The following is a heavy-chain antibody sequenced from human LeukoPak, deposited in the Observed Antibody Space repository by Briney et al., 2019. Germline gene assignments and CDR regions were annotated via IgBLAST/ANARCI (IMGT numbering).Heavy chain of an antibody. CDR3: ASSSSRYDSSGYYYVPLDY. CDR2: ISSSSSTI. Sequence: GGSLRLPCAASGFTFSSYSMNWVRQAPGKGLEWVSYISSSSSTIYYADSVKGRFTISRDNAKNSLYLQMNSLRAEDTAVYYCASSSSRYDSSGYYYVPLDYWGQGTLVTVSS. J-gene: IGHJ4*02. CDR1: GFTFSSYS. V-gene: IGHV3-48*04. D-gene: IGHD3-22*01.